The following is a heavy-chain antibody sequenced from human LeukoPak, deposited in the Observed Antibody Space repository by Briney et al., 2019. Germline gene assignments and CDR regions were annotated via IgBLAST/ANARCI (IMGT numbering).Heavy chain of an antibody. Sequence: TGGSLRLSCAASGFTFSSYGMSWVRQAPGKGLEWVANIKQDGSEKYYVDSVKGRFTISRDNAKNSLYLQMNSLRAEDTAVYYCARDPYYYDSSGYYSGGFWDYWGQGTLVTVSS. J-gene: IGHJ4*02. V-gene: IGHV3-7*01. CDR1: GFTFSSYG. CDR3: ARDPYYYDSSGYYSGGFWDY. D-gene: IGHD3-22*01. CDR2: IKQDGSEK.